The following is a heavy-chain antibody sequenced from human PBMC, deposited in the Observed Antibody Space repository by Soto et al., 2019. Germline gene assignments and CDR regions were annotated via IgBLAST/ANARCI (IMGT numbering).Heavy chain of an antibody. CDR2: IWYDGSNK. CDR1: GFTFSSYG. D-gene: IGHD2-8*01. V-gene: IGHV3-33*01. J-gene: IGHJ6*02. Sequence: QVQLVESGGGVVQPGRSLRLSCAASGFTFSSYGMHWVRQAPGKGLEWVAVIWYDGSNKYYADSVKGRFTISRDKSKDRLYLQMNSLRAEDTAVYYCARDFGSVYYYYYYGMDVWGQGTTVIVSS. CDR3: ARDFGSVYYYYYYGMDV.